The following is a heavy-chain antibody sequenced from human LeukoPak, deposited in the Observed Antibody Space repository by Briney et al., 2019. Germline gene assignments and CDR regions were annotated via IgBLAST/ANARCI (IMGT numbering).Heavy chain of an antibody. CDR3: ALDILTGYYDY. D-gene: IGHD3-9*01. Sequence: ASVKVSCKASGYTFTSYDINWVRQATGQGLEWMGWMNPNSGNTGYAQEFQGRVTMTRNTSISTAYMELSSLRSEDTAVYYCALDILTGYYDYWGQGTLVTVSS. CDR2: MNPNSGNT. CDR1: GYTFTSYD. V-gene: IGHV1-8*01. J-gene: IGHJ4*02.